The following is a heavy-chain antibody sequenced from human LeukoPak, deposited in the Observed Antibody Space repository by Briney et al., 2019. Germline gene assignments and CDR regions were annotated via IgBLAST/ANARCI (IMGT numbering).Heavy chain of an antibody. CDR2: IYYSGST. V-gene: IGHV4-61*01. Sequence: SETLSLTCTVSGGSVSSGSYYWSWIRQSPGKGLEWIGYIYYSGSTSYNPSLKSRVTISADTSQNQFSLKLTSVTAAGTAVYYCARGLPFDYWGQGTLVTVSS. J-gene: IGHJ4*02. CDR1: GGSVSSGSYY. CDR3: ARGLPFDY.